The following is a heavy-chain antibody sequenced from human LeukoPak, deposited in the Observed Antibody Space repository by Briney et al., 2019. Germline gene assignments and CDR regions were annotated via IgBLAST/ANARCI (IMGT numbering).Heavy chain of an antibody. V-gene: IGHV1-8*01. J-gene: IGHJ5*02. Sequence: ASVKVSCKASGYTFTSYDMNWVRQATGQGLEWMGWMNPNSGNTGYAQKFQGRVTMTRNTSISTAYMELSGLRSDDTAVYYCARDPPGHDYGDPWGQGTLVTVSS. CDR1: GYTFTSYD. D-gene: IGHD4-17*01. CDR2: MNPNSGNT. CDR3: ARDPPGHDYGDP.